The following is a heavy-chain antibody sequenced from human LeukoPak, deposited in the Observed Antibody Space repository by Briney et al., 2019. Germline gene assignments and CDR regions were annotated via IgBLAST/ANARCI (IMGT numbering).Heavy chain of an antibody. CDR2: IHHTGST. V-gene: IGHV4-4*02. J-gene: IGHJ3*02. Sequence: SGTLSLTCAVSGDSISSIDWWSWVRQSPGKGLEWIGEIHHTGSTNYNPSPKSRVTISVDTSKNQFSLKLSSVTAADTAVYYCASDATTIPNDAFDIWGQGTMVTVSS. CDR1: GDSISSIDW. D-gene: IGHD1-26*01. CDR3: ASDATTIPNDAFDI.